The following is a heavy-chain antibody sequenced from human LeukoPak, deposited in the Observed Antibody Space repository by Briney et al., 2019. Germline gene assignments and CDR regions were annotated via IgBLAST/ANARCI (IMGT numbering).Heavy chain of an antibody. J-gene: IGHJ6*02. Sequence: GGSLRLSCAASGFTFSSYAMSWVRQAPGKGLEWVAVIWYDGSNKYYADSVKGRFTISRDNSKNTLYLQMNSLRAEDTAVYYCATGIAVAGNLGPYYYGMDVWGQGTTVTVSS. V-gene: IGHV3-33*08. CDR3: ATGIAVAGNLGPYYYGMDV. CDR1: GFTFSSYA. D-gene: IGHD6-19*01. CDR2: IWYDGSNK.